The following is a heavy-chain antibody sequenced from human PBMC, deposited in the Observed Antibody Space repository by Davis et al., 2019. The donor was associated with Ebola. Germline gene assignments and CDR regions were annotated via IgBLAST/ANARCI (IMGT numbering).Heavy chain of an antibody. Sequence: ASVKVSCKASDYTFSNYGISWVRQAPGQGLEWMGWISAYNGNTNYAQNLQGRVTMTTDTSTSTAYMELRSLRSDDTAVYYCARGRNGGWDFDYWGQGTRVTVSS. V-gene: IGHV1-18*01. CDR1: DYTFSNYG. D-gene: IGHD6-19*01. CDR2: ISAYNGNT. CDR3: ARGRNGGWDFDY. J-gene: IGHJ4*02.